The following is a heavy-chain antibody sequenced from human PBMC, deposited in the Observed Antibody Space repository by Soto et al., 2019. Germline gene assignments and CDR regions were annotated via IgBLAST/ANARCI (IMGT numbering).Heavy chain of an antibody. J-gene: IGHJ4*02. CDR1: GGSVSSGSYY. Sequence: LSLTCTVSGGSVSSGSYYWSWIRQPPGKGLEWIGYIYYSGSTNYNPSLKSRVTISVDTSKNQFSLKLSSVTAADTAVYYCARTMVGARAGYFDYWGRGTLVTVSS. V-gene: IGHV4-61*01. CDR3: ARTMVGARAGYFDY. CDR2: IYYSGST. D-gene: IGHD1-26*01.